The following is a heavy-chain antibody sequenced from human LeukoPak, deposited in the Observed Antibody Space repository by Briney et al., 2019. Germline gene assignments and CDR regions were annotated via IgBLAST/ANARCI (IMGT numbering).Heavy chain of an antibody. CDR1: GFTFSSYA. D-gene: IGHD2-15*01. J-gene: IGHJ4*02. V-gene: IGHV3-23*01. CDR2: ISGSGGST. CDR3: AMWGVVVVVAATHY. Sequence: GGSLRLSCAASGFTFSSYAMSWVRQAPGKGLEWVSAISGSGGSTYYADSVKGRFTISRDNSKNTLYLQMNSLRAEDTAVYYCAMWGVVVVVAATHYWGQGTLVTVSP.